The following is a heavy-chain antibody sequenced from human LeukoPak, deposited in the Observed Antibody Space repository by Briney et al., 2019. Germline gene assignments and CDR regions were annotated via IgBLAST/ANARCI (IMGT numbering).Heavy chain of an antibody. J-gene: IGHJ5*02. CDR2: LNPNSGGT. CDR1: GYTFTGYY. CDR3: ARARRGVAGTGGRFDP. V-gene: IGHV1-2*02. Sequence: ASVKVSCKASGYTFTGYYMHWVRQAPGQGLEWMGWLNPNSGGTNYAQKFQGRVTMTRDTSISTAYMELSRLRSDDTAVYYCARARRGVAGTGGRFDPWGQGTLVTVSS. D-gene: IGHD6-19*01.